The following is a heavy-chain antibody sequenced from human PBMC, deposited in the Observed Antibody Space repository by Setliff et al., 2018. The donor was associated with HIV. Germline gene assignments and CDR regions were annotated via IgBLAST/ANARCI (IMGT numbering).Heavy chain of an antibody. CDR3: VRDASPDYDSGGYSAGGH. CDR2: IKEDGSET. V-gene: IGHV3-7*01. D-gene: IGHD3-22*01. CDR1: GFTFSNFW. Sequence: GESLTISCATSGFTFSNFWMTWVRQAPGKGLEWVANIKEDGSETFYVDSVKGRFTMSRDNAKKLVYLEMNSLKVEDTAVYYCVRDASPDYDSGGYSAGGHWGRGTLVTVSS. J-gene: IGHJ4*02.